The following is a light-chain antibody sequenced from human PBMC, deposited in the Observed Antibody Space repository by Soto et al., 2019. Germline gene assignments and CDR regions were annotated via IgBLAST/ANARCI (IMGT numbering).Light chain of an antibody. CDR1: QSVGSN. CDR2: GAS. CDR3: QQYINWPVS. V-gene: IGKV3-15*01. J-gene: IGKJ1*01. Sequence: EIVMTQSPATLSVSPGERATLPCRASQSVGSNLAWYQQKPGQAPRLLIYGASTRATGIPARFSGSGSGTEFTLTLSSLQSEDFAVYYCQQYINWPVSFGQGAKVEIK.